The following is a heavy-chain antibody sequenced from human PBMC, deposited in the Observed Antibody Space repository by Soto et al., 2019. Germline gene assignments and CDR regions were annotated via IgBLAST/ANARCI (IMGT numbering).Heavy chain of an antibody. Sequence: EVHLVESGGGLVKPGGSLRLSCAASGFIFNSAWMNWVRQAPGKGLEWVGLIKTNSQGGTTDYAVPVKGRFTISRDDSKDTLYLQMNSLKAEDTALYYCTTDPHYNSGGFGYWGQGALVTVSS. D-gene: IGHD3-22*01. J-gene: IGHJ4*02. V-gene: IGHV3-15*07. CDR3: TTDPHYNSGGFGY. CDR2: IKTNSQGGTT. CDR1: GFIFNSAW.